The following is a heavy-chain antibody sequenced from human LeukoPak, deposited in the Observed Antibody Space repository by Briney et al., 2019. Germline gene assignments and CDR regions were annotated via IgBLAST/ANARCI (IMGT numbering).Heavy chain of an antibody. V-gene: IGHV1-2*02. J-gene: IGHJ4*02. D-gene: IGHD3-9*01. CDR2: INPNSGGT. CDR1: GYTFTGYY. Sequence: GASVKVSCKASGYTFTGYYMHWVRQAPGQGLEWMGWINPNSGGTNYAQKFQGRVTMTRDTSISTAYMELSRLRSDDTAVYYCARGTLYYDILTGYVKVQEGPYYFDYWGQGTLVTVSS. CDR3: ARGTLYYDILTGYVKVQEGPYYFDY.